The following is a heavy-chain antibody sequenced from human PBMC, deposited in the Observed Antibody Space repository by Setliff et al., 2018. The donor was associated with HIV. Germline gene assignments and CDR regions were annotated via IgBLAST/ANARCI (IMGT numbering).Heavy chain of an antibody. Sequence: GFTVSSNYMSWVRQAPGKGLEWVSVIYSGGSTYYADSVKGRFTISRDNSKNTLYLQMNSLRAEDTAVYYCARAMVPDSSGYYRPPAFGIWGQGTMVTVSS. V-gene: IGHV3-53*01. CDR2: IYSGGST. J-gene: IGHJ3*02. CDR3: ARAMVPDSSGYYRPPAFGI. CDR1: GFTVSSNY. D-gene: IGHD3-22*01.